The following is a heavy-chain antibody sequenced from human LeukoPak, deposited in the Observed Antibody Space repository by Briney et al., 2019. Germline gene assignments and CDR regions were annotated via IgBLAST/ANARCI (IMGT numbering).Heavy chain of an antibody. CDR3: ARDRLQAYYYYGMDV. CDR1: GGSISSSSYY. J-gene: IGHJ6*02. CDR2: IYYSGST. V-gene: IGHV4-61*01. D-gene: IGHD5-24*01. Sequence: SETLSLTCTVSGGSISSSSYYWNWIRQPPGKGLEWIGYIYYSGSTNYNPSLKSRVTVSVDTSKNQFSLKLSSVTAADTAVYYCARDRLQAYYYYGMDVWGQGTTVTVSS.